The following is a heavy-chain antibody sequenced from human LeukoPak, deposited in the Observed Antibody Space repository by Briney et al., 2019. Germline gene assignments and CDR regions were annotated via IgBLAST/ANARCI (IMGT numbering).Heavy chain of an antibody. J-gene: IGHJ2*01. CDR3: ARQYGGWAWYLDL. Sequence: SETLSLTCTVSGGSISSYDQISNDYYWGWLRQPPGKGLEWIGIINYNGRTYYSPSLKSRLSISIDTSRNTFSLTLISVTAADPAVFYCARQYGGWAWYLDLWGRGTLVTVSS. CDR2: INYNGRT. CDR1: GGSISSYDQISNDYY. V-gene: IGHV4-39*01. D-gene: IGHD1-26*01.